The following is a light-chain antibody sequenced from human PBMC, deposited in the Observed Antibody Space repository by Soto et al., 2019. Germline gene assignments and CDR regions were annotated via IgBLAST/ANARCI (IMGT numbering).Light chain of an antibody. Sequence: EIVLTQSPGTLSLSPGERATLSCRASQSVSSSYLAWYQQKPGQAPRLLIYGASSRDTGIPDRFSGSGSGTDFTLTISRLEPEDFAVYYCQQYGSSPGTFGQGTKGEIK. CDR1: QSVSSSY. J-gene: IGKJ1*01. CDR3: QQYGSSPGT. CDR2: GAS. V-gene: IGKV3-20*01.